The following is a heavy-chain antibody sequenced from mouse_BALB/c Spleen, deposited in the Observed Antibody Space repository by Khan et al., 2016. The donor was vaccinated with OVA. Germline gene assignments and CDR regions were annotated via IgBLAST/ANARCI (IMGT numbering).Heavy chain of an antibody. CDR1: GYSITSNYA. J-gene: IGHJ4*01. V-gene: IGHV3-2*02. CDR2: ISYSGNT. Sequence: EVQLQESGPGLVKPSQSLSLTCTVTGYSITSNYAWNWIRQFPGNKLEWMGYISYSGNTSYNPSLKSRISITRDTSKNQFFLQLNSVTTEDTATYYCARKNYYGYVVDYWGQGTSVTVSS. CDR3: ARKNYYGYVVDY. D-gene: IGHD1-1*01.